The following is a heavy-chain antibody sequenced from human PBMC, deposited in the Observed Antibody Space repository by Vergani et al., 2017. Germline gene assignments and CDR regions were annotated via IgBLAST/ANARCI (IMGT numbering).Heavy chain of an antibody. CDR3: AGGMVRGVIMIMDYGMDV. Sequence: QVKRVQSGAEVKKPGSSVKVSCKASGGTFSSYAISWVRQAPGQGLEWMGGIIPIFGTANYAQKFQGRVTITADESTSTAYMELSSLRSEDTAVYYCAGGMVRGVIMIMDYGMDVWGQGTTVTVSS. CDR2: IIPIFGTA. V-gene: IGHV1-69*12. CDR1: GGTFSSYA. J-gene: IGHJ6*02. D-gene: IGHD3-10*01.